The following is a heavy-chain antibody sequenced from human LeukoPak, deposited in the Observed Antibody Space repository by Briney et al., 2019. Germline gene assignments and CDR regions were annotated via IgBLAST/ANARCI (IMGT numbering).Heavy chain of an antibody. Sequence: RGSLRLSCAASGFTFSNHGMNWVRQAPGKGLEWVSGISPSGDIRYYADSVKGRFTISRDNSKNTLYLQMGSLRAEDMAVYYCASSLDVQLWSMDVWGKGTTVTISS. J-gene: IGHJ6*03. CDR1: GFTFSNHG. V-gene: IGHV3-23*01. CDR2: ISPSGDIR. D-gene: IGHD5-18*01. CDR3: ASSLDVQLWSMDV.